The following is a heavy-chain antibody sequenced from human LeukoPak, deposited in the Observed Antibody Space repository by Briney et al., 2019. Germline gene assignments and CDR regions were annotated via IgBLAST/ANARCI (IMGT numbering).Heavy chain of an antibody. V-gene: IGHV3-23*01. CDR3: AKDSAKKYDDY. Sequence: GGSLRLSCAASGFTFSSYSMNWVRQAPGKGLEWVSAISVSGGSTYYADSVKGRFTISRDNFKNTLYLQMNSARAEDTAVYYCAKDSAKKYDDYWGQGTLVTVPS. J-gene: IGHJ4*02. CDR1: GFTFSSYS. CDR2: ISVSGGST. D-gene: IGHD2/OR15-2a*01.